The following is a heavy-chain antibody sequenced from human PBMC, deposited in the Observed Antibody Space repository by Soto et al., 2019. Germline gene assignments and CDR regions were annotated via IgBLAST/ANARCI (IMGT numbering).Heavy chain of an antibody. J-gene: IGHJ4*02. CDR2: INPSSGST. V-gene: IGHV1-46*01. Sequence: ASVKVSCKASGYTFTVCYMNWVRQAPGQGLEWMGIINPSSGSTINAQKFQGRVTMTRETSTSTVYMELSSLTSEDTAVYYCARKRDRDFDYWGQGTLVTVS. CDR3: ARKRDRDFDY. CDR1: GYTFTVCY.